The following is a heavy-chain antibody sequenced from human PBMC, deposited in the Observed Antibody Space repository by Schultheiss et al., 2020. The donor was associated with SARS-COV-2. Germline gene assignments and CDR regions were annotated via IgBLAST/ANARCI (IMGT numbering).Heavy chain of an antibody. J-gene: IGHJ6*02. Sequence: SVKVSCKASGGTFSSYAISWVRQAPGQGLEWMGGIIPIFGTANYAQKFQGRVTITADESTSTAYMELSSLNSEDTAGYYCARRGITGTLVGVRDYYYYGMDVWGQGTTVTVSS. CDR1: GGTFSSYA. V-gene: IGHV1-69*13. D-gene: IGHD1-20*01. CDR2: IIPIFGTA. CDR3: ARRGITGTLVGVRDYYYYGMDV.